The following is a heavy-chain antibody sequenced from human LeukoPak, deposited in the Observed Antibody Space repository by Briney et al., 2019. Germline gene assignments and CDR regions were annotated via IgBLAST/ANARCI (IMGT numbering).Heavy chain of an antibody. CDR3: AKDPRWSSGWRSSNGDAFDI. J-gene: IGHJ3*02. D-gene: IGHD6-19*01. Sequence: PGGSLRLSCAASGFTFSSYAMSWVRQAPGKGLEWASAISGSGGSTYYADSVKGRFTISRDNSKNTLYLQMNSLRAEDTAVYYCAKDPRWSSGWRSSNGDAFDIWGQGTMVTVSS. CDR2: ISGSGGST. V-gene: IGHV3-23*01. CDR1: GFTFSSYA.